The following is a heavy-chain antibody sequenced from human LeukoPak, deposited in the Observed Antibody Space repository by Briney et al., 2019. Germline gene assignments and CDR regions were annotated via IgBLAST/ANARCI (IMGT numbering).Heavy chain of an antibody. CDR1: GYSISSGYY. Sequence: SETLSLTCAVSGYSISSGYYWGWIRQPPGKGLEWIGSIYHSGSTYYNPSLKSRVTISVDTSKNQFSLKLSSVTAAYTAVYYCARYCSSTSCYEGVDYWGQGTLVTVSS. CDR2: IYHSGST. D-gene: IGHD2-2*01. CDR3: ARYCSSTSCYEGVDY. J-gene: IGHJ4*02. V-gene: IGHV4-38-2*01.